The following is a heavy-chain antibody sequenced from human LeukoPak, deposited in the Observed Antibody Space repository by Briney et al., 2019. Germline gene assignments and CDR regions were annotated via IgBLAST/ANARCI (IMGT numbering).Heavy chain of an antibody. J-gene: IGHJ1*01. V-gene: IGHV3-23*01. Sequence: GGSLRLSCAASGFTVSSNYMNWVRQAPGKGLEWVSAISGSGVTTHYAGSVKGRFSISRDNSKNTLYLQMNSLRAEDAALYYCAKKVVVGATSPYSDFQDWGQGTLVTVSS. CDR1: GFTVSSNY. D-gene: IGHD1-26*01. CDR2: ISGSGVTT. CDR3: AKKVVVGATSPYSDFQD.